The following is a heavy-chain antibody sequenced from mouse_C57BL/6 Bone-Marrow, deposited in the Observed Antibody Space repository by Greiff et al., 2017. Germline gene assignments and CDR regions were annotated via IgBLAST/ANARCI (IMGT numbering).Heavy chain of an antibody. D-gene: IGHD1-1*01. V-gene: IGHV14-4*01. CDR1: GFNIKDDY. J-gene: IGHJ2*01. CDR3: ASAVGGDFYY. CDR2: IDPENGDT. Sequence: EVQLQQSGAELVRPGASVKLSCTASGFNIKDDYMHWVKQRPEQGLEWIGWIDPENGDTEYASKFQGKATITSDTSSSTAYVQLSSLTSEDTAVYYCASAVGGDFYYGGQGTTLTVSS.